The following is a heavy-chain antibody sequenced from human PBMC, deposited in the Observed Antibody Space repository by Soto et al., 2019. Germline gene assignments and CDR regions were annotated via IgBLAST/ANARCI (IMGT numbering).Heavy chain of an antibody. V-gene: IGHV3-23*01. J-gene: IGHJ3*01. D-gene: IGHD6-19*01. Sequence: SLRLSCAASGFTFSSYAMSWVRQAPGKGLEWVSAISGSGGSTYYADSVKGRFTISRDNSKNTLYLQMNSLRAEDTAVYSCVREASGWYSRGSFDFWGRGTMVTVSS. CDR3: VREASGWYSRGSFDF. CDR1: GFTFSSYA. CDR2: ISGSGGST.